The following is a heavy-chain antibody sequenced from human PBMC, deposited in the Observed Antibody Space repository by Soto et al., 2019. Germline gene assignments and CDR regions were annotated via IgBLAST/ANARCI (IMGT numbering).Heavy chain of an antibody. CDR1: GGTFSSYT. Sequence: QVQLVQSGAEVKKPGSSVKVSCKASGGTFSSYTISWVRQAPGQGLEWMGRIIPILGIANYAQKFQGRVTITADKSTSTAYRERSSLRSEDTAGYYCAHGRWEESRDGSRGWFDPGGREPWSPSPQ. CDR3: AHGRWEESRDGSRGWFDP. J-gene: IGHJ5*02. D-gene: IGHD1-26*01. V-gene: IGHV1-69*02. CDR2: IIPILGIA.